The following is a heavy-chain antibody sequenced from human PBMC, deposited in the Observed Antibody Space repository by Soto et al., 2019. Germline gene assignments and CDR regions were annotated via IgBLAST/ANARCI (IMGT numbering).Heavy chain of an antibody. CDR2: IWYDGSNE. CDR1: GFIFSDFA. D-gene: IGHD6-6*01. V-gene: IGHV3-33*08. J-gene: IGHJ4*02. CDR3: ARVPEAGRPLFDY. Sequence: GGSLRLSCAASGFIFSDFAMHWVRQAPGKGLEWVAEIWYDGSNEYYDDSVKGRFTISRDNSKNTLYLQLNSLRAEDTAVYYCARVPEAGRPLFDYWGQGALVTVSS.